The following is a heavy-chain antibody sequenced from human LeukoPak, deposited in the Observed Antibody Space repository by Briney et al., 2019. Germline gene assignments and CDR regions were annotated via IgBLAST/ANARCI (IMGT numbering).Heavy chain of an antibody. D-gene: IGHD5-24*01. J-gene: IGHJ4*02. CDR1: GFTVSSNY. CDR3: AKSSGYTDY. CDR2: IYSGGSA. Sequence: GGSLRLSCAASGFTVSSNYMNWVRQAPGKGLEWVSVIYSGGSAYYADSVKGRFTISRDNSKNTLYLQMNSLRVDDTAVYYCAKSSGYTDYWGQGTLVTVSS. V-gene: IGHV3-66*01.